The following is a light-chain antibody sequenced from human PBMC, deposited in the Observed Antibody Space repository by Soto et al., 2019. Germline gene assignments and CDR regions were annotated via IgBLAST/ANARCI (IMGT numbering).Light chain of an antibody. Sequence: EIVMTQSPATLSVSPGERATLSCRASQSFTSNLAWYQQKPGQAPRLLIYGASTRATGIPARFSGSGSGTVFTLTISSLQSEDFAVYYCQQYNNWPPAWTFGQGTKVEIK. J-gene: IGKJ1*01. CDR2: GAS. V-gene: IGKV3-15*01. CDR1: QSFTSN. CDR3: QQYNNWPPAWT.